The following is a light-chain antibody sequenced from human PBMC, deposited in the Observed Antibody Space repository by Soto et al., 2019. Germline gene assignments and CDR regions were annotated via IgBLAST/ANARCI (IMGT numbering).Light chain of an antibody. V-gene: IGKV3-20*01. CDR1: QSLTSSN. CDR2: GAS. CDR3: QHYGSSPWT. Sequence: EIVLTQSPGTLSLSPGERATLSCRASQSLTSSNLAWYQQKRGQSPRLLIYGASSRATGIPDRFSGSGSGPDFTLTISRLEPEDFAVYFCQHYGSSPWTFGQGTKVDIK. J-gene: IGKJ1*01.